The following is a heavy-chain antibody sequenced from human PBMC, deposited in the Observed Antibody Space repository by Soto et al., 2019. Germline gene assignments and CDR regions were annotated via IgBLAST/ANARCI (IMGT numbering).Heavy chain of an antibody. D-gene: IGHD3-10*01. Sequence: EVQLLESGGGLVQPGGSLRLSCAASGFTFSSYAMSWVRQAPGKGLEWVSAISGSGGSTYYADSVKGRFNISRDNSKNTLYLQMNRLRAEDTAVYYCAKDLITMVGGGSSYYYYLDVWGKGTTVTVSS. J-gene: IGHJ6*03. CDR1: GFTFSSYA. CDR3: AKDLITMVGGGSSYYYYLDV. V-gene: IGHV3-23*01. CDR2: ISGSGGST.